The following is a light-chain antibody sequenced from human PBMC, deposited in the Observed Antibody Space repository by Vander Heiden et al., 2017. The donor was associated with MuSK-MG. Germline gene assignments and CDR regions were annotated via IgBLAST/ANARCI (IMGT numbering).Light chain of an antibody. CDR2: GNN. CDR3: QSYDNNGSAR. Sequence: QSVLTQPPSVSGAPGQKVTISCTGSSSNIGAGYDVHWYQQLPGTAPKVLIYGNNNRPSGVPDRFSGSKSGTSASLAITGLKAEDGANYYCQSYDNNGSARFGGGTKLTVL. V-gene: IGLV1-40*01. CDR1: SSNIGAGYD. J-gene: IGLJ3*02.